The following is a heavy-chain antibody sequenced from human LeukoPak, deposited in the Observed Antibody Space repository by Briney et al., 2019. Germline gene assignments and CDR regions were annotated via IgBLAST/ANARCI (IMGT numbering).Heavy chain of an antibody. J-gene: IGHJ4*02. V-gene: IGHV3-53*01. D-gene: IGHD2-15*01. Sequence: GGSLRLSCAASGFTFSNYAMYWVRQAPGKGLEWVSVIYSGGSTYYADSVKGRFTISRDNSKNTLYLQMNSLRAEDTAVYYCARDHYCSGGSCYAGNFDYWGQGTLVTVSS. CDR1: GFTFSNYA. CDR2: IYSGGST. CDR3: ARDHYCSGGSCYAGNFDY.